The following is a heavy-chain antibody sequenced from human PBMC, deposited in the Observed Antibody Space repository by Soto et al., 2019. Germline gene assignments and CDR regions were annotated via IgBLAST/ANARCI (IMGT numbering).Heavy chain of an antibody. D-gene: IGHD6-25*01. CDR1: GFTFITYD. J-gene: IGHJ4*02. Sequence: ASVNVSCKASGFTFITYDFSWVRQAAGQGLEWMGWMNPNNGNAGFAQKFRGRINMTRNTSISTAYLELSSLRSDDSAVYFCARRKERSGPYYLDLWGQGTMVTVSS. V-gene: IGHV1-8*01. CDR2: MNPNNGNA. CDR3: ARRKERSGPYYLDL.